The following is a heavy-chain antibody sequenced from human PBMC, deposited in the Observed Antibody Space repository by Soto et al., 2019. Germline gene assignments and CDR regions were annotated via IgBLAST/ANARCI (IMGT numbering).Heavy chain of an antibody. D-gene: IGHD3-16*02. Sequence: ASVKVSCKVSGYTLTELSMHWVRQAPGKGLEWMGGFDPEDGETIYAQKFQGRVTMTEDTSTDTAYMELSSLRAEDTAVYYCARIPFDHVWGTDRYSPNFDYWGQGTQVTVSS. CDR2: FDPEDGET. V-gene: IGHV1-24*01. J-gene: IGHJ4*02. CDR3: ARIPFDHVWGTDRYSPNFDY. CDR1: GYTLTELS.